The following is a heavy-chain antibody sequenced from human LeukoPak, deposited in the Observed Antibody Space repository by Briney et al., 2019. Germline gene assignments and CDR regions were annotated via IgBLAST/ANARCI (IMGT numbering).Heavy chain of an antibody. D-gene: IGHD3-10*01. CDR3: ARDYYYYGSGSYYSGISDP. V-gene: IGHV1-18*01. Sequence: ASVTVSCKASGYTFTSYGISWVRQAPGQGLEWMGWTSAYNGNTNYAQKLQGRVTMTTDTSTSTAYMELRSLRSDDTAVYYCARDYYYYGSGSYYSGISDPWGPGTLVTVSS. CDR2: TSAYNGNT. CDR1: GYTFTSYG. J-gene: IGHJ5*02.